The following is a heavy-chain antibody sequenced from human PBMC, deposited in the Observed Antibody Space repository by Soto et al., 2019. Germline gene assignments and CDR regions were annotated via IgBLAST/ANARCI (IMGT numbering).Heavy chain of an antibody. CDR3: ARRYGSGSYPTNYGMDV. D-gene: IGHD3-10*01. CDR1: GYSFTSYW. Sequence: GESLKISCKGSGYSFTSYWIGWVRQMPGKGLEWMGIIYPGDSDTRYSPSFQGQVTISADKSISTAYLQWSSLKASDTAMYYCARRYGSGSYPTNYGMDVWGQGTTVTVSS. J-gene: IGHJ6*02. CDR2: IYPGDSDT. V-gene: IGHV5-51*01.